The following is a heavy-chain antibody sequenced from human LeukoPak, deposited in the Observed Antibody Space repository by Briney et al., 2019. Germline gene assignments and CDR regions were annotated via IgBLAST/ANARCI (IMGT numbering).Heavy chain of an antibody. V-gene: IGHV4-59*08. CDR1: GGSISSYY. D-gene: IGHD2-15*01. J-gene: IGHJ6*02. CDR3: ASSGGGSNYYYYGMDV. Sequence: SETLSLTCTVSGGSISSYYWSWIRQPPGKGLEMVGYISYSGTTNYNPSLKSRVAISVDPSKNQVSLKLSSVTAADTAVYYCASSGGGSNYYYYGMDVWGPGTTVTVAS. CDR2: ISYSGTT.